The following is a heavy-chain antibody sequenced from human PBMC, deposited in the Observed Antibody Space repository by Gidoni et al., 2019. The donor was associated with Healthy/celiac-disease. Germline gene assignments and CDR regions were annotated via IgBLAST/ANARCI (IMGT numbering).Heavy chain of an antibody. D-gene: IGHD6-13*01. CDR2: ISGSGGST. Sequence: EVQLLESGGGLVQPGGSLRLSCAASGFTFGSYAMSWVRQAPGKGLEWVSAISGSGGSTYYADSVKGRFTISRDNSKNTLYLQMNSLRAEDTAVYYCAKDRKYSSSWYYFDYWGQGTLVTVSS. V-gene: IGHV3-23*01. J-gene: IGHJ4*02. CDR3: AKDRKYSSSWYYFDY. CDR1: GFTFGSYA.